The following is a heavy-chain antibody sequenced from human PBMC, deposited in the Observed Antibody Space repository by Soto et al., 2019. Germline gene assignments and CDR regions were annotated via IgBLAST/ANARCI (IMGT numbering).Heavy chain of an antibody. V-gene: IGHV1-18*01. D-gene: IGHD3-10*01. Sequence: ASVKVSSKTSGYTFAHYALVWLRQAPGQGLEWMGWISGSDGDTNYTPKFQGRVTMTIDTSTNTAYLELRSLTSDDTAVYFCAREWDYYASRTYSNWFDPWGQGTLVTVS. CDR3: AREWDYYASRTYSNWFDP. CDR2: ISGSDGDT. J-gene: IGHJ5*02. CDR1: GYTFAHYA.